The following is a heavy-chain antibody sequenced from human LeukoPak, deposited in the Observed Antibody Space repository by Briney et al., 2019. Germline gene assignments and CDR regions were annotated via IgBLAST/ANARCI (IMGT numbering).Heavy chain of an antibody. Sequence: PSETLSLTCAVYGGSFSGYYWSWIRQPPGKGLEWIGEINHSGSTNYNPSLKSRVTISVDTSKNQFSLKLSSVTAADTAMYYCARTTEGYCRSTSYSWCYYYYMDVWGKGTTVTVSS. D-gene: IGHD2-2*01. CDR1: GGSFSGYY. CDR3: ARTTEGYCRSTSYSWCYYYYMDV. J-gene: IGHJ6*03. CDR2: INHSGST. V-gene: IGHV4-34*01.